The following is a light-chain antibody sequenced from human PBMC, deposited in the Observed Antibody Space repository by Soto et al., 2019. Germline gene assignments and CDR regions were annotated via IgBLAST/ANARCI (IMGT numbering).Light chain of an antibody. CDR3: QQYGGSPRYT. J-gene: IGKJ2*01. Sequence: EIVLTQSPGTLSLSPGERATLSCRASQTISSSFLAWYQQQPGQAPRLLIYETSIRATGIPDRFSGSGSGTDLTLTISRLVPEDFALYYCQQYGGSPRYTFGQGTKLEIK. CDR1: QTISSSF. V-gene: IGKV3-20*01. CDR2: ETS.